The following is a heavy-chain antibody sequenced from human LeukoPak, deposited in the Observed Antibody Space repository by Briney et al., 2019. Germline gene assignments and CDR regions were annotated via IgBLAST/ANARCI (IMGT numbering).Heavy chain of an antibody. D-gene: IGHD6-13*01. V-gene: IGHV3-23*01. CDR2: ICGSGGST. J-gene: IGHJ6*02. CDR1: RFTFSIYA. Sequence: GGSLSLSCALSRFTFSIYAMSCVPDAPGGGVEGVSAICGSGGSTFYADSVKGRFTISRDNCKNTLSVQMNSLRAEDTAVYYCAQVMIRGTYSSGWYYGTYYYGMDVWGQGTTVTVSS. CDR3: AQVMIRGTYSSGWYYGTYYYGMDV.